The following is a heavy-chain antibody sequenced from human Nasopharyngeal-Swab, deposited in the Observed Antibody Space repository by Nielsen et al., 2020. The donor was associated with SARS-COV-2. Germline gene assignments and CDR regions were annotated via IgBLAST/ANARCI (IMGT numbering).Heavy chain of an antibody. CDR1: GFTFSSYG. V-gene: IGHV3-30*18. D-gene: IGHD6-13*01. CDR2: VSYDGSNK. J-gene: IGHJ4*02. Sequence: GESLKISCEASGFTFSSYGIHWVRQAPGKGLEWVAVVSYDGSNKYYADSVKGRFTISRDNSKNTLYLQMNSLRAEDTAVYYCAKDGQQLAFDYWGQGTLVTVSS. CDR3: AKDGQQLAFDY.